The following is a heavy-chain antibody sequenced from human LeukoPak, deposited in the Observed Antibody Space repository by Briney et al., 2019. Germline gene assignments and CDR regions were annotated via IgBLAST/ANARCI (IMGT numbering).Heavy chain of an antibody. CDR1: GGTFSSYA. Sequence: ASVKVSCKASGGTFSSYAISWVRQAPGQGLEWMGGIIPIFGTANYAQKFQGRVTITTDESTSTAYMELSSLRSEDTAVYYCARDPGGAAGPQPSYGMDVWGQGTTVTVSS. CDR2: IIPIFGTA. V-gene: IGHV1-69*05. CDR3: ARDPGGAAGPQPSYGMDV. J-gene: IGHJ6*02. D-gene: IGHD6-13*01.